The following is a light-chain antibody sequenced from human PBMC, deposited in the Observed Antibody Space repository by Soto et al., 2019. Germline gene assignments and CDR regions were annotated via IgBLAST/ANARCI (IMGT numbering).Light chain of an antibody. CDR3: SSYTSSSTLHV. V-gene: IGLV2-14*01. Sequence: QSVLTQPASVSGSPGQSITFSCTGTSSDIGGYNYVSWYQHHPGKAPKVVIYEVTNRPSGVSNRFSGSKSGATASLTISGLHPEDESDYYCSSYTSSSTLHVFGTGTKVTAL. J-gene: IGLJ1*01. CDR1: SSDIGGYNY. CDR2: EVT.